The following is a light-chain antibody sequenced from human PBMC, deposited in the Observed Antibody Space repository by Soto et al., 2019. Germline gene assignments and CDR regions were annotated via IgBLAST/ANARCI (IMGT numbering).Light chain of an antibody. CDR3: LQYNNWPRTWT. V-gene: IGKV3-15*01. Sequence: EIVMTQSPATLSVSPGERATLSCRASQNLGSNLAWYQQKPGQSPRLLIYVSSTRATGVPARFSGSGSGTEFTLTISSLQAEDFAVYYCLQYNNWPRTWTFGQGTKVEIK. J-gene: IGKJ1*01. CDR1: QNLGSN. CDR2: VSS.